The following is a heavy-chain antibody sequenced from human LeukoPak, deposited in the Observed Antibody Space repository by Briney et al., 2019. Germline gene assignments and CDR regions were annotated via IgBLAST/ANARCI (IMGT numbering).Heavy chain of an antibody. Sequence: SVKVSCKASGFTFTSSAVQWVRQARGQRLEWIGWIVVGSGNTNYVQKFQERVTITRDMSTSTAYMELSSLRSEDTAVYYCAASYYDFWSVDYWGQGTLVTVSS. D-gene: IGHD3-3*01. CDR3: AASYYDFWSVDY. V-gene: IGHV1-58*01. J-gene: IGHJ4*02. CDR2: IVVGSGNT. CDR1: GFTFTSSA.